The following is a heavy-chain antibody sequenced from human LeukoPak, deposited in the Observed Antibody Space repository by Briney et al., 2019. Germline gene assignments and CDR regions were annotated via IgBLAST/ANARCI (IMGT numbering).Heavy chain of an antibody. V-gene: IGHV3-11*01. CDR3: ARTRGYIAS. Sequence: GGSLRLSCAASGFTFTHHAMSWIRQVPGKGLEWIAYISNTGQTIYYVDSVKGRITISRDNSNNSLYLQLNSLRAEDTAVYYCARTRGYIASWGQGTRVTISS. CDR1: GFTFTHHA. CDR2: ISNTGQTI. D-gene: IGHD5-12*01. J-gene: IGHJ4*02.